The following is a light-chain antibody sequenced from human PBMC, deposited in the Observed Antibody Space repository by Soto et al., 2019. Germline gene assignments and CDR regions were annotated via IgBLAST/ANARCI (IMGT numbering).Light chain of an antibody. CDR3: MQRIEFPLT. V-gene: IGKV2-40*01. CDR2: TLS. Sequence: DVVITQTPLSLPGTRGDPASISFRSSQSLLDSDDGNTYLDWYLQKPGQSPQLXXYTLSYRASGVPDRFSGSGSGTDFTLKISRVEAEDVGVYDCMQRIEFPLTFGGGTKVDIK. CDR1: QSLLDSDDGNTY. J-gene: IGKJ4*01.